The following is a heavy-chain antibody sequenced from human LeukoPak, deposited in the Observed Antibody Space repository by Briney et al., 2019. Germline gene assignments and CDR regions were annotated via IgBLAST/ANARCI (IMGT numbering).Heavy chain of an antibody. V-gene: IGHV3-23*01. CDR2: IDGGAGST. J-gene: IGHJ4*02. CDR1: GFTFSSYA. CDR3: AKDRSGYSGYGFDY. Sequence: GGSLRLSCAASGFTFSSYAMSWVRQAPGKGLEWVSGIDGGAGSTYYADSVKGRFTISRDNSKNTLYLQMNSLRAEDTAVYYCAKDRSGYSGYGFDYWGQGSLVTVSS. D-gene: IGHD5-12*01.